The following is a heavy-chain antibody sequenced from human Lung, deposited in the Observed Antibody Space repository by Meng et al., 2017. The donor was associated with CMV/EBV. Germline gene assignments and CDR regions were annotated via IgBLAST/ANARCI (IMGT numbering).Heavy chain of an antibody. J-gene: IGHJ5*02. V-gene: IGHV1-69*05. Sequence: SXXVSCKASGGTFSSYAISWARQAPGQGLEWMGGIIPIFGTANYAQKFQGRVTITTDESTSTAYMELSSLRSEDTAVYYCARGTTSRYCSSTSCYRGAGFDPWGQGTLVTVSS. CDR3: ARGTTSRYCSSTSCYRGAGFDP. D-gene: IGHD2-2*02. CDR1: GGTFSSYA. CDR2: IIPIFGTA.